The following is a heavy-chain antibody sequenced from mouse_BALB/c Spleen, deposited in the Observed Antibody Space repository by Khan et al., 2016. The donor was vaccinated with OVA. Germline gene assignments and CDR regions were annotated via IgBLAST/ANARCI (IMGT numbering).Heavy chain of an antibody. V-gene: IGHV5-17*02. CDR3: ARSAFTTGYAMDY. CDR1: GFTFSSFG. Sequence: EVELVESGGGLVQPGGSRKLSCAASGFTFSSFGMNWVRQAPEKGLEWVAYISSGSSTIYYAETVQGRFTISRDNPKNILFLQMTSLRSEDTAVDYVARSAFTTGYAMDYWGQGTSVTASS. J-gene: IGHJ4*01. CDR2: ISSGSSTI. D-gene: IGHD2-12*01.